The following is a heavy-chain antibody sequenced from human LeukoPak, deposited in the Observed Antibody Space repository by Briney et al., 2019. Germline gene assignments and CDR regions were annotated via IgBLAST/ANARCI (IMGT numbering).Heavy chain of an antibody. Sequence: SETLSLTCTVSGDSINSHRYYWGWIRQSPGKGLEWIGFVYYSGSRYSNPSLMSRLLISLDSSKNQFSLRLTSVTAADTAMYFCVSSSTSSVEGALEFFDYWGQGTLVTVSS. CDR1: GDSINSHRYY. J-gene: IGHJ4*02. V-gene: IGHV4-39*07. D-gene: IGHD2-2*01. CDR3: VSSSTSSVEGALEFFDY. CDR2: VYYSGSR.